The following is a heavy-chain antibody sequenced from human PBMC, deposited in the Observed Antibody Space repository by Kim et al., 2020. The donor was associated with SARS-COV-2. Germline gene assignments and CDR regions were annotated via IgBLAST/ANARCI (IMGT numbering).Heavy chain of an antibody. Sequence: GESLKISCTGSGYSFTNYWIAWVRQIPGEGLEWMGIIWPGDSETRYSPSFQGQVTISADKSINTVYLQWRSLKASDTATYYCARKDKDVDNYFWFDPWGQGTLVTVSS. CDR2: IWPGDSET. D-gene: IGHD2-15*01. CDR3: ARKDKDVDNYFWFDP. CDR1: GYSFTNYW. V-gene: IGHV5-51*01. J-gene: IGHJ5*02.